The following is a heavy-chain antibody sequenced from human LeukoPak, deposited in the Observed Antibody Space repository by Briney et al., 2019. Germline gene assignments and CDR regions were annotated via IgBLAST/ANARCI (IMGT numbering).Heavy chain of an antibody. CDR3: ARGYYDSSGYVPGYY. J-gene: IGHJ4*02. CDR1: GYTFTGYY. CDR2: INPNSGGT. V-gene: IGHV1-2*06. D-gene: IGHD3-22*01. Sequence: ASVKVSCKASGYTFTGYYMHWVRQAPGQGLEWMGRINPNSGGTNYAQKFQGRVTMTRDTSISTAYMELGRLRSDDTAVYYCARGYYDSSGYVPGYYWGQGTLVTVSS.